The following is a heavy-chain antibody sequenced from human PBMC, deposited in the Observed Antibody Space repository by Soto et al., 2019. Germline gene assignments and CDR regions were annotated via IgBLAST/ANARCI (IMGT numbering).Heavy chain of an antibody. CDR2: IYYSGST. D-gene: IGHD6-19*01. J-gene: IGHJ5*02. CDR3: ARSPPLKRSGWSPLRLNWGVP. Sequence: SETLSLTWTVSCGSISSYYWSWIRQPPGKGLEWIGYIYYSGSTNYNPSLKSRVTISVDTSKNQFSLKLSSVTAADTAVYYCARSPPLKRSGWSPLRLNWGVPWGQGNRGTVSS. CDR1: CGSISSYY. V-gene: IGHV4-59*01.